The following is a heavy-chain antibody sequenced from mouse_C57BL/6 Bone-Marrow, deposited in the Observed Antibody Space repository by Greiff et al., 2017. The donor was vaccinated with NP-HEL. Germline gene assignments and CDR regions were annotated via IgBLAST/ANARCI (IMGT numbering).Heavy chain of an antibody. Sequence: QVQLQQSGAELARPGASVKMSCKASGYTFTSYTMHWVKQRPGQGLEWIGYINPSSGYTKYNQKFKDKATLTADKSSSTAYMPLSSLTSEDSAVYYCAREDGYYEGYAMDYWGQGTSVTVSS. CDR1: GYTFTSYT. J-gene: IGHJ4*01. CDR3: AREDGYYEGYAMDY. CDR2: INPSSGYT. D-gene: IGHD2-3*01. V-gene: IGHV1-4*01.